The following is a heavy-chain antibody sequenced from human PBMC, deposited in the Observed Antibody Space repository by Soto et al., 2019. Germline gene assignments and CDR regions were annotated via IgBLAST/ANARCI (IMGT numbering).Heavy chain of an antibody. V-gene: IGHV4-61*01. CDR2: VYYSGST. J-gene: IGHJ6*02. CDR3: ARTRDNHINYYYAVDG. Sequence: AGTVALTGPVSDASVSRAIDYWNGIRQPPGKPLEWIGYVYYSGSTNYNPSLKSRVTISLDTSKDQFSLKLSSVTAADTAVYYWARTRDNHINYYYAVDGRGPGTKVTVSS. CDR1: DASVSRAIDY. D-gene: IGHD1-20*01.